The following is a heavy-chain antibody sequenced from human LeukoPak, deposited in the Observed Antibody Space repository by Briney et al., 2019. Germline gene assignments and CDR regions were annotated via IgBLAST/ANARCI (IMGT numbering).Heavy chain of an antibody. D-gene: IGHD2-2*01. CDR3: ARDLSKMYCSSSGCDYYYYGMDV. J-gene: IGHJ6*02. V-gene: IGHV3-30-3*01. CDR1: AFSYNDYA. CDR2: ISHDGNNK. Sequence: PGGSLRLSCAASAFSYNDYAMHWVRQAPGKGLEWVTVISHDGNNKYYADSVKGRFTISRNNSMKTLYLQMNSLRAEDTAVYYCARDLSKMYCSSSGCDYYYYGMDVWGQGTTVTVSS.